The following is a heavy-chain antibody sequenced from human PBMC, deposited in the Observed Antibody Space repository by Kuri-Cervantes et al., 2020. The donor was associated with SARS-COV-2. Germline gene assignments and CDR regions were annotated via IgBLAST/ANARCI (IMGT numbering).Heavy chain of an antibody. J-gene: IGHJ6*02. Sequence: GESLKISCAPTGATHCSYGMHWARQAPGKGLEWVAVISYDGSNKYYADSVKGRFTISRDNYKNTLYLKMNSQRAEDTAVYYWGKVGFPELERLDYYGMAVWGRGPMVTVSS. CDR3: GKVGFPELERLDYYGMAV. D-gene: IGHD1-1*01. CDR2: ISYDGSNK. V-gene: IGHV3-30*18. CDR1: GATHCSYG.